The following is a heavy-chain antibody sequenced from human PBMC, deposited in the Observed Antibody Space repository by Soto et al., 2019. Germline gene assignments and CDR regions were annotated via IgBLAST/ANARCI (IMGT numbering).Heavy chain of an antibody. D-gene: IGHD6-19*01. V-gene: IGHV4-39*01. CDR3: ARLGEAVANAFDI. Sequence: SETLSLTCTVSGGSISSSSYYWGWIRQPPGKGLEWIGSIYYSGCTYYNPSLKSRVTISVDTSKNQFSLKLSSVTAADTAVYYCARLGEAVANAFDIWGQGTMVTVSS. J-gene: IGHJ3*02. CDR2: IYYSGCT. CDR1: GGSISSSSYY.